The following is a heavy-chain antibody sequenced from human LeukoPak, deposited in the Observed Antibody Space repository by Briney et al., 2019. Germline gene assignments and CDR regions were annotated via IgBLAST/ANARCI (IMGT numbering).Heavy chain of an antibody. D-gene: IGHD3-10*01. J-gene: IGHJ3*02. CDR1: GFTFSSYS. V-gene: IGHV3-48*04. CDR3: ARDSYGSGGYYTILGTTSPDAFDI. Sequence: GGSLRLSCAASGFTFSSYSMNWVRQAPGKGLEWVSYISSSSSTIYYADSVKGRFTISRDNAKNSLYLQMNSLRAEDTAVYYCARDSYGSGGYYTILGTTSPDAFDIWGQGTMVTVSS. CDR2: ISSSSSTI.